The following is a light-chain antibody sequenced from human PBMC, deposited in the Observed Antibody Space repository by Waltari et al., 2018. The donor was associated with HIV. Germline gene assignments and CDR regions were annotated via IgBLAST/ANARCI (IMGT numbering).Light chain of an antibody. CDR3: HQYYTTPQT. Sequence: DIVVTQSRASLALSLGERDTINCKCSQSVLCSSNNKNYLAWYQQKPGQPPKLLIYWASARESGVPDRFSGSGSGTDFTLTINSLRAEDAAVYFCHQYYTTPQTFGQGTKVEIK. CDR2: WAS. CDR1: QSVLCSSNNKNY. V-gene: IGKV4-1*01. J-gene: IGKJ1*01.